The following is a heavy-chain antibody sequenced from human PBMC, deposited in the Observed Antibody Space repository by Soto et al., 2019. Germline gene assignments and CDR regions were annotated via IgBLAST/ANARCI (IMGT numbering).Heavy chain of an antibody. D-gene: IGHD2-2*01. Sequence: SGGSLRLSCAASGFTFSSYAMSWVRQAPGKGLEWVSAISGSGGSTYYADSVKGRFTISRDNSKNTLYLQMNSLRAEDTAVYYCAKVRGFNPDIVVVPALDPWGQGTLVTVSS. CDR3: AKVRGFNPDIVVVPALDP. CDR1: GFTFSSYA. J-gene: IGHJ5*02. V-gene: IGHV3-23*01. CDR2: ISGSGGST.